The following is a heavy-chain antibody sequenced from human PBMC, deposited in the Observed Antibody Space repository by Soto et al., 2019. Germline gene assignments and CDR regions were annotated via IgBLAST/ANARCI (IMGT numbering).Heavy chain of an antibody. D-gene: IGHD6-6*01. CDR3: ARVGSSSSFYYYYYMDV. Sequence: SETLSLTCTVSGGSISSYYWSWIRQPQGKGLEWIGYIYYSGSTNYNPSLKSRVTISVDTSKNQFSLKLSSVTAADTAVYYCARVGSSSSFYYYYYMDVWGKGTTVTVSS. V-gene: IGHV4-59*08. CDR1: GGSISSYY. CDR2: IYYSGST. J-gene: IGHJ6*03.